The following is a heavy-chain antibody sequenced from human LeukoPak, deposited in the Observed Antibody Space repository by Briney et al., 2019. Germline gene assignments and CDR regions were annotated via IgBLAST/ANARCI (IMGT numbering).Heavy chain of an antibody. Sequence: PGGSLRLSCAASGFTFSTYNMNWVRQAPGKGLEWVSFISSGSRIIYYADSVKGRFTVSRDNAKNSLYLQMNSLRDEDTAVYYCARNPAGIGDYWGQGTLATVSS. D-gene: IGHD1-26*01. CDR1: GFTFSTYN. CDR3: ARNPAGIGDY. V-gene: IGHV3-48*02. J-gene: IGHJ4*02. CDR2: ISSGSRII.